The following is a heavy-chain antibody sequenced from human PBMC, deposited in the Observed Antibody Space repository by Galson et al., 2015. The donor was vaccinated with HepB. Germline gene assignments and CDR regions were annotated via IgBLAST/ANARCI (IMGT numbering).Heavy chain of an antibody. Sequence: SLRLSCAASRFSFTRYAMTWVRQAPGKGLEWVSSITRSGGNSYYTDSVKGRFTVSRDNSKNTLLLQLNSLRAEDTAMYFCAKDGIMVANNPYHFHYWGQGTLVTVSS. CDR1: RFSFTRYA. J-gene: IGHJ4*02. V-gene: IGHV3-23*01. D-gene: IGHD2-15*01. CDR2: ITRSGGNS. CDR3: AKDGIMVANNPYHFHY.